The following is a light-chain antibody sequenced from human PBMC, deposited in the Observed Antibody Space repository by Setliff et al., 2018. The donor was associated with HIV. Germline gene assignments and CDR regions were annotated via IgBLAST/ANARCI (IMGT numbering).Light chain of an antibody. CDR1: INNIGSYNR. J-gene: IGLJ1*01. Sequence: QSVLTQPPSVSGSPGQSIIISCTGTINNIGSYNRVSWYQQRPGTATKLIIFEVNKRPSGVSNRFSGSKSGSTASLAISGLQAHDEGDYYCCSYAGTDTFVVFGTGTKVTVL. CDR2: EVN. V-gene: IGLV2-23*02. CDR3: CSYAGTDTFVV.